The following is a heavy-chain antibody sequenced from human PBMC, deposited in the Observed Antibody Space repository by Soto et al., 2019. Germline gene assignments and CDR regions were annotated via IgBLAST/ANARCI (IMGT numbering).Heavy chain of an antibody. D-gene: IGHD3-3*01. CDR2: IYWDDYK. Sequence: SGPTLVNPTQTLTLTCTFSGFSLSTSGVGVGWIRQPPGKALEWLAIIYWDDYKRYSPSLKSMLTITKDTSKNQVVLTMANMDPVDTATYYCAHTIRFLEWLQNWFDPWGQGTLVTVSS. J-gene: IGHJ5*02. V-gene: IGHV2-5*02. CDR3: AHTIRFLEWLQNWFDP. CDR1: GFSLSTSGVG.